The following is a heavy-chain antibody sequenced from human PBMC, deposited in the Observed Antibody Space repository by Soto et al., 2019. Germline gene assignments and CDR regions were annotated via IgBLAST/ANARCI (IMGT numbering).Heavy chain of an antibody. CDR2: IHSDGSST. J-gene: IGHJ3*01. CDR1: DFTFSYYW. CDR3: ARGDVGAFDL. V-gene: IGHV3-74*03. Sequence: EVQLVESGGGLVQPGGSLRLSCVASDFTFSYYWMHWVRQVPEKGLVWVSRIHSDGSSTTYVDSVKGRFTISRDNAKNSLYVQMARLRVADTAGSYCARGDVGAFDLWGQGTMVTVAS. D-gene: IGHD1-26*01.